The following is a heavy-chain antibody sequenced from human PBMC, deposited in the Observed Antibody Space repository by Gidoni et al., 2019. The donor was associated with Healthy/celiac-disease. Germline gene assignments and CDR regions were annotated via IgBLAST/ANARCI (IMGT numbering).Heavy chain of an antibody. CDR2: ISGSGGST. CDR1: GFTFSSYA. V-gene: IGHV3-23*01. Sequence: EVQLLESGGGLVQPGGSLRLSCAASGFTFSSYAMSWVRQAPGKGLEWVSAISGSGGSTYYADSVKGRFTISRDNSKNTLYLQMNSLRAEDTAVYYCAKATYYYDSSGYYPDDYWGQGTLVTVSS. J-gene: IGHJ4*02. D-gene: IGHD3-22*01. CDR3: AKATYYYDSSGYYPDDY.